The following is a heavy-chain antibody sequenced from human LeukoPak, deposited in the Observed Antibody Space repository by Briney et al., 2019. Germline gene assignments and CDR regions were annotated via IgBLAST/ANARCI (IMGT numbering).Heavy chain of an antibody. CDR3: ARGVPMITFGGSGAFDI. CDR1: GGSISSGGYS. D-gene: IGHD3-16*01. V-gene: IGHV4-30-2*01. J-gene: IGHJ3*02. CDR2: IYHSGST. Sequence: PSQTLSLTCAVSGGSISSGGYSWSWIRQPPGKGLEWIGYIYHSGSTYYNPSLKSRVTISVDRSKNQFSLKLSSVTAADTAVYYCARGVPMITFGGSGAFDIWGQGTMVTVSS.